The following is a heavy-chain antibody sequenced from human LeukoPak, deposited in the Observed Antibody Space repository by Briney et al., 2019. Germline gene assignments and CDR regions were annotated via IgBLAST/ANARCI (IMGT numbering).Heavy chain of an antibody. Sequence: SETLSLTCTVSGGSISSSSYYWGWLRQPPGKGLDWIGSIYYSGSTYYNPSLKSRVTISVDTSKNQFSLKLSSVTAADTAVYYCARGGRFLEWLLEFDPWGQGTLVTVSS. J-gene: IGHJ5*02. CDR2: IYYSGST. D-gene: IGHD3-3*01. CDR1: GGSISSSSYY. V-gene: IGHV4-39*07. CDR3: ARGGRFLEWLLEFDP.